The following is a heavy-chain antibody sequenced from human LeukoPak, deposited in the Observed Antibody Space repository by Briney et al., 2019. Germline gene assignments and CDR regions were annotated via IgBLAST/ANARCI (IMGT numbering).Heavy chain of an antibody. CDR2: ITGTGGST. Sequence: GGSLRLSCAASGFTFSNYAMSWVRQAPGRGLDWVSGITGTGGSTYYADSVKGRFTISRDNSKNTLYLQMNSLRAEDTAVYYCARDLRVGATTDYWGQGTLVTVSS. J-gene: IGHJ4*02. V-gene: IGHV3-23*01. CDR3: ARDLRVGATTDY. D-gene: IGHD1-26*01. CDR1: GFTFSNYA.